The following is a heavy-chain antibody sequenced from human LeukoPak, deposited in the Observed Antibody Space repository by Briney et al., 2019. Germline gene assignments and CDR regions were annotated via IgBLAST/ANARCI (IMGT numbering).Heavy chain of an antibody. CDR2: IHYSGST. CDR3: ARSRSRGYSGDFDY. CDR1: GGSISSYY. V-gene: IGHV4-59*01. D-gene: IGHD5-12*01. Sequence: PSETLSLTCIVSGGSISSYYWSWIRQPTGKGLEWIGYIHYSGSTNYNPSLKSRVTISVDTSKNQFSLRLSSVTAADTAVYYCARSRSRGYSGDFDYWGQGTLVTVSS. J-gene: IGHJ4*02.